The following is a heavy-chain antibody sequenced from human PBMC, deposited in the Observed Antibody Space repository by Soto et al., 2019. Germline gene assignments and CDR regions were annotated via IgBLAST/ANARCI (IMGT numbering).Heavy chain of an antibody. CDR2: AHHSGRT. CDR1: GGSMSSSNW. CDR3: ARSEATVLDN. V-gene: IGHV4-4*02. Sequence: QVQLQESGPGLVKPSGTLSLTCTVSGGSMSSSNWWNWVRQPPGKGLEWIGEAHHSGRTNYNPSLKSRVTITVHKSKNHFSLNLSSVTAADTAVYYCARSEATVLDNWGQGTLVTVSS. D-gene: IGHD4-17*01. J-gene: IGHJ4*02.